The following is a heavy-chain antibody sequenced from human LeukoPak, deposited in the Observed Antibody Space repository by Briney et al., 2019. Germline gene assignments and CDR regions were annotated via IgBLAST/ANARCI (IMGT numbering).Heavy chain of an antibody. CDR1: GVTFSSYE. D-gene: IGHD6-13*01. V-gene: IGHV3-48*03. J-gene: IGHJ3*01. Sequence: GGSLRLSCAASGVTFSSYERNWVRQAPGKGLEWVSYIICSGSTIWYADSVKGRFTISRDHAKNSLYLQMNSLRAEDTAVYYCARGLWSSSNWHVSAFDFWGQGTMVTVS. CDR3: ARGLWSSSNWHVSAFDF. CDR2: IICSGSTI.